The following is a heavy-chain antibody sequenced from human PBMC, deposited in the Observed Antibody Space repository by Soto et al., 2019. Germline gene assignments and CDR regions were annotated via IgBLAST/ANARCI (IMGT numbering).Heavy chain of an antibody. D-gene: IGHD3-22*01. Sequence: GGSLRLSCAASGFTFSNYAMHWVRQAPGKGLEWVAVISYDGSNKYYADSVKGRFTISRDNSKNTLYLQMNSLRAEDTAVYYCEKDDANSSGYLYYYYGMDVWGQGTTVTVSS. CDR3: EKDDANSSGYLYYYYGMDV. CDR1: GFTFSNYA. V-gene: IGHV3-30*04. CDR2: ISYDGSNK. J-gene: IGHJ6*02.